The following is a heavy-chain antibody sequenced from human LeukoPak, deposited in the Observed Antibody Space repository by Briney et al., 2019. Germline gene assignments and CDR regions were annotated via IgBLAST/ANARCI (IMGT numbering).Heavy chain of an antibody. CDR2: ISRSGSAI. J-gene: IGHJ4*02. Sequence: GGSLRLLCAASGFPFSSYEMNWVRQAPGKGLEWVSYISRSGSAIYYADSVKGRFTISRDNAKNSLYLQMNSLRAEDTAVYYCARDFRLTMVRGVASFDYWGQGTLVTESS. D-gene: IGHD3-10*01. CDR3: ARDFRLTMVRGVASFDY. CDR1: GFPFSSYE. V-gene: IGHV3-48*03.